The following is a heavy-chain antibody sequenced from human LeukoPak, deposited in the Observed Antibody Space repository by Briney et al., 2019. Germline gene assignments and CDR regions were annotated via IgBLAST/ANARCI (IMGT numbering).Heavy chain of an antibody. CDR1: GYTFTGYY. D-gene: IGHD6-13*01. J-gene: IGHJ4*02. V-gene: IGHV1-18*04. CDR2: ISAYNGNT. CDR3: ASNTAASDY. Sequence: ASVKVSCKASGYTFTGYYMHWVRQAPGQGLEWMGWISAYNGNTNYAQKLQGRVTMTTDTSTSTAYMELRSLRSEDTAVYYCASNTAASDYWGQGTLVTVSS.